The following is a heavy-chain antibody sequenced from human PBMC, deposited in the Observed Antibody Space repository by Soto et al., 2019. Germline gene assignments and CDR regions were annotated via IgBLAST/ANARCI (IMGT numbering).Heavy chain of an antibody. CDR3: ARVTYSSSDY. D-gene: IGHD6-6*01. Sequence: ASVKVSCKASGYTFTSYVISWVRQAPGQGLEWMGWINAGNGNTKYSQKFQGRVTITRDTSASTAYMELSSLRSEDTAVYYCARVTYSSSDYWGQGTLVTVSS. J-gene: IGHJ4*02. CDR2: INAGNGNT. CDR1: GYTFTSYV. V-gene: IGHV1-3*01.